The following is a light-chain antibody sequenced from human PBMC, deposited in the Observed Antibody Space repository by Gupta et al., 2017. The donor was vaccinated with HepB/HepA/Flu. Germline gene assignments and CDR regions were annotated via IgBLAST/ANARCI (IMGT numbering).Light chain of an antibody. CDR3: QQDGSPLT. CDR2: GVS. J-gene: IGKJ4*01. CDR1: QSVTNSY. Sequence: EIVLTQSPGTLTLSPGERATLSCRASQSVTNSYLAWYQQIAGQAPRLLIYGVSSRANGIPDRFSGSGYGTDFTLTSSRREPEDFAVYYWQQDGSPLTFGGGTKVEIK. V-gene: IGKV3-20*01.